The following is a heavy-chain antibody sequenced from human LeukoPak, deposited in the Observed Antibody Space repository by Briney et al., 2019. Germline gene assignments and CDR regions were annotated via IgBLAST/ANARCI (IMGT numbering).Heavy chain of an antibody. CDR1: GYTFTNHG. D-gene: IGHD5-18*01. V-gene: IGHV1-18*01. J-gene: IGHJ4*02. Sequence: ASVKVSCKASGYTFTNHGINWVRQAPGQGLEWMGWISGYNGNTKYAQRLQGRLTMTTDTSTSTAYMDLRSLTSDDTAVYYCARDLEDTAMPDSSVYWGQGTLVTVSS. CDR2: ISGYNGNT. CDR3: ARDLEDTAMPDSSVY.